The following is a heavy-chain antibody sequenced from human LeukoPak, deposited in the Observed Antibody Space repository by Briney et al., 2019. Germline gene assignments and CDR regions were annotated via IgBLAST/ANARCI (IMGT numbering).Heavy chain of an antibody. CDR2: LDGENDQK. Sequence: ASVKVSCKVSGYTVTEISIHWVRQSPGKGLEWMGGLDGENDQKVYTQQFQDRVTMSEDTSTDTAYMELSNLQSEDTAVYFCADFYTTSGFFYWGQGTLVTVSS. V-gene: IGHV1-24*01. CDR1: GYTVTEIS. CDR3: ADFYTTSGFFY. D-gene: IGHD3-3*01. J-gene: IGHJ4*02.